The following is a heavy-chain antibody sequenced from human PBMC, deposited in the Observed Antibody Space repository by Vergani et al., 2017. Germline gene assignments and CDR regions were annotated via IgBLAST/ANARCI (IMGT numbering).Heavy chain of an antibody. CDR2: INHSGST. D-gene: IGHD2-2*01. CDR1: GGSFSGYY. V-gene: IGHV4-34*01. J-gene: IGHJ5*02. CDR3: ARDVPAAILRRFDP. Sequence: QVQLQQWGAGLLKPSETLSLTCAVYGGSFSGYYWSWIRQPPGKGLEWIGEINHSGSTNYNPSLKSRVTISVDTSKNQFSLKLSSVTAAYTAVYYCARDVPAAILRRFDPWGQGTLVTVSS.